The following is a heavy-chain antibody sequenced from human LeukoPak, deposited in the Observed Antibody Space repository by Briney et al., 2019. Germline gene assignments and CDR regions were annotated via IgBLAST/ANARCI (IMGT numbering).Heavy chain of an antibody. CDR3: ARGGYDILTGYYLEY. CDR2: IYYSGST. D-gene: IGHD3-9*01. J-gene: IGHJ4*02. Sequence: SQTLSLTCTFSGGSISSGDYYWSWIRQPPGKGLEWIGYIYYSGSTYYNPPLKSRVTISVDTSKNQFSLKLSSVTAADTAVYYCARGGYDILTGYYLEYWGQGTLVTVSS. V-gene: IGHV4-30-4*01. CDR1: GGSISSGDYY.